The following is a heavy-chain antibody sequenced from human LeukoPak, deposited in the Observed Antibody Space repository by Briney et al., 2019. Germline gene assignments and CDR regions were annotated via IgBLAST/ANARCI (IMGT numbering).Heavy chain of an antibody. CDR2: IYTSGST. D-gene: IGHD1-26*01. J-gene: IGHJ4*02. CDR1: GGSISSGSYY. CDR3: ARESGIVGATGFDY. V-gene: IGHV4-61*02. Sequence: PSETLSLTCTVSGGSISSGSYYRSWIRQPAGKGLEWIGRIYTSGSTNYNPSLKSRVTISVDTSKNQFSLKLSSVTAADTAVYYCARESGIVGATGFDYWGQGTLVTVSS.